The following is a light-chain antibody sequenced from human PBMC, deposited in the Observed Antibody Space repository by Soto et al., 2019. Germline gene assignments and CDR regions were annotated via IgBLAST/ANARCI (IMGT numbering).Light chain of an antibody. CDR1: SSDVGGYNY. V-gene: IGLV2-14*01. CDR3: SSYTSSSTLFYV. Sequence: SDLTQPASVSGSPGQSITISCTGTSSDVGGYNYVSWYQQHPGKAPKLMIYDVSNRPSGVSNRFSGSKSGNTASLTISGLQAEDEADYYCSSYTSSSTLFYVFGTGTRSPS. J-gene: IGLJ1*01. CDR2: DVS.